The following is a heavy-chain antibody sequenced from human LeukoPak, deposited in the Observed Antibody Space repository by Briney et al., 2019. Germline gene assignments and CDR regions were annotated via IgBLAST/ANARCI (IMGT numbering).Heavy chain of an antibody. Sequence: GGSLRLPCAASGFTFSSYWMSWVRQAPGKGLEWVANIKQDGSEKYYVDSVKGRFTISRDNAKNSLYLQMNSLRAEDTAVFYCARDQYDTWSRRGNFDSWGQGTLVIVSS. CDR1: GFTFSSYW. V-gene: IGHV3-7*03. J-gene: IGHJ4*02. CDR3: ARDQYDTWSRRGNFDS. CDR2: IKQDGSEK. D-gene: IGHD3-3*01.